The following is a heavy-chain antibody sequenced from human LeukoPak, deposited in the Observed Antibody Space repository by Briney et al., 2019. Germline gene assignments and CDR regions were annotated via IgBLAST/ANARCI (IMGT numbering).Heavy chain of an antibody. Sequence: SETLSLTCTVSGGSISSYYWSWIRQPPGKGLEWIGYIYYSGSTNYNPSLKSRVTISVDTSKNQFSLKLSSVTAADTAVYYCARDRGSSGWPYYYYYGIDVWGQGTTVTVSS. CDR2: IYYSGST. D-gene: IGHD6-19*01. CDR1: GGSISSYY. J-gene: IGHJ6*02. V-gene: IGHV4-59*01. CDR3: ARDRGSSGWPYYYYYGIDV.